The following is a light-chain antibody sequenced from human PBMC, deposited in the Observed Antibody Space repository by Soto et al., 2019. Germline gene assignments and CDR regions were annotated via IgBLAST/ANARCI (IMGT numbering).Light chain of an antibody. CDR3: CSYAGSSTVV. CDR1: SSDVGSYNL. V-gene: IGLV2-23*02. Sequence: QSVLTQPASVSGSPGQSITISFTGTSSDVGSYNLVSWYQQHPGKAPKLMIYEVSKRPSGVSNRFSGSKSGNTASLTISGLQAEDEADYYCCSYAGSSTVVFGGGTKVTVL. J-gene: IGLJ2*01. CDR2: EVS.